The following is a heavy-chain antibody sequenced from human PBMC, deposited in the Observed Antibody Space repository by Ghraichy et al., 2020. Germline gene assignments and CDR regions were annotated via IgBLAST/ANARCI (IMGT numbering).Heavy chain of an antibody. Sequence: ASVKVSCKASGYTFTTYYMHWVRQAPGQGLEWMGIINPSGGSTTYAQKFQGRVTMTRDTSTSTVYMELSSLRSEDTAVYYCARDFWDSRGWFDPWGQGTLVTVSP. V-gene: IGHV1-46*01. J-gene: IGHJ5*02. CDR2: INPSGGST. CDR1: GYTFTTYY. CDR3: ARDFWDSRGWFDP. D-gene: IGHD6-13*01.